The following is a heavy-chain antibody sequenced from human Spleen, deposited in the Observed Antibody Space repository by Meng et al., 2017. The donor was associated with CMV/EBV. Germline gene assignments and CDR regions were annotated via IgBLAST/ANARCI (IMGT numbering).Heavy chain of an antibody. CDR1: GFTFGDYA. V-gene: IGHV3-49*04. CDR2: IRSKAYGGTT. Sequence: GESLKISCTASGFTFGDYAMSWVRQAPGKGLEWVGFIRSKAYGGTTEYAASVTGRFTISRDDSKSIAYLQMNSLKTEDTAVYYCTSELYFWSGDPLYYYYYGMDVWGQGTTVTVSS. CDR3: TSELYFWSGDPLYYYYYGMDV. J-gene: IGHJ6*02. D-gene: IGHD3-3*01.